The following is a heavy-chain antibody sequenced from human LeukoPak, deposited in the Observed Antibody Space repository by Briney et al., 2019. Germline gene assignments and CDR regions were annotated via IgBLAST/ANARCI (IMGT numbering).Heavy chain of an antibody. J-gene: IGHJ6*02. V-gene: IGHV3-11*01. CDR1: GFTFSDYY. CDR2: ISSSGSTI. Sequence: GRSLRLSCAASGFTFSDYYMSWIRQAPGKGLEWVSYISSSGSTIYYADSVKGRFTISRDNAKNSLYLQMNSLRAEDTAVYYCARDQDPRQYYYYGMDVWGQGTTVTVSS. CDR3: ARDQDPRQYYYYGMDV.